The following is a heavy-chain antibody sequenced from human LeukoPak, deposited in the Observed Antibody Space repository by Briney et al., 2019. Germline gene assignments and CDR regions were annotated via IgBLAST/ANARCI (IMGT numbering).Heavy chain of an antibody. Sequence: PSETLSLTCTVSGGSISSSSYYWSWIRQPAGKGLEWIGRIYTSGSTNYNPSLKSRVTMSVDTSKNQFSLKLSSVTAADTAVYYCAREPTYYYYYMDVWGKGTTVTISS. J-gene: IGHJ6*03. V-gene: IGHV4-61*02. CDR1: GGSISSSSYY. CDR3: AREPTYYYYYMDV. CDR2: IYTSGST.